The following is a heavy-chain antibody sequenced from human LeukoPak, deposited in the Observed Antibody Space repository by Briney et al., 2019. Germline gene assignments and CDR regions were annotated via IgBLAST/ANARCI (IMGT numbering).Heavy chain of an antibody. CDR2: IYYSGNT. Sequence: PSETLSLTCTVSGDSISSRSYYWGWIRQPPGKGLEWIGNIYYSGNTYYNTSLKSRVPISVDTSKNQFSLKLSSVTAADTAVYYCARGDVPMATTFWGQGTLVTVSS. J-gene: IGHJ4*02. D-gene: IGHD5-24*01. CDR3: ARGDVPMATTF. V-gene: IGHV4-39*07. CDR1: GDSISSRSYY.